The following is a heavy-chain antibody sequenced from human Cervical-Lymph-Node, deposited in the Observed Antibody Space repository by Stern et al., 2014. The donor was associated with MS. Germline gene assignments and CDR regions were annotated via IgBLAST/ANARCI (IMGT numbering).Heavy chain of an antibody. V-gene: IGHV1-18*01. CDR2: ISAYNGNT. CDR3: ASSNCYDSSGYEPLDY. Sequence: QDQLVQSGAEVKKPGASVKVSCKASGYTFTSYGISWVRQAPGQGLEWMGWISAYNGNTNYAQKLQGRVTMTTDTYTTPAYMELRSLRSDDTAVYCCASSNCYDSSGYEPLDYWGQGTLVTVSS. CDR1: GYTFTSYG. D-gene: IGHD3-22*01. J-gene: IGHJ4*02.